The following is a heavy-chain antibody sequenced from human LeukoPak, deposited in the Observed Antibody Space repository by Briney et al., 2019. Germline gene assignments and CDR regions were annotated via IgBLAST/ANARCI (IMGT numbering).Heavy chain of an antibody. CDR3: ARVQSAAMRRYYFDY. CDR1: GYTFTTYG. CDR2: ISGYKGNT. D-gene: IGHD2-2*01. V-gene: IGHV1-18*01. Sequence: ASVKVSCKTSGYTFTTYGISWVRQAPGHGLEWMGWISGYKGNTKYAQKLQDRVTMTTGTSTSTAYMELRSLRSDDTAVYYCARVQSAAMRRYYFDYWGQGTLVTVSS. J-gene: IGHJ4*02.